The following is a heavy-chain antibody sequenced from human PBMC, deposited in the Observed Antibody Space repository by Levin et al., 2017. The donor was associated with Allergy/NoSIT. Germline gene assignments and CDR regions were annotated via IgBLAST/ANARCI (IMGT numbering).Heavy chain of an antibody. D-gene: IGHD2-8*02. V-gene: IGHV1-46*01. CDR3: ARVVSGDCTGGVCWHFDY. CDR2: INPSGGST. CDR1: GYTFTSYY. J-gene: IGHJ4*02. Sequence: GESLKIPCKASGYTFTSYYMHWVRQAPGQGLEWMGIINPSGGSTSYAQKFQGRVTMTRDTSTSTVYMELSSLRSEDTAVYYCARVVSGDCTGGVCWHFDYWGQGTLVTVSS.